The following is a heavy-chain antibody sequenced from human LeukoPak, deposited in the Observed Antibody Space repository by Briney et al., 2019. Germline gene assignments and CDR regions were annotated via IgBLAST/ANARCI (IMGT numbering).Heavy chain of an antibody. J-gene: IGHJ4*02. CDR2: IYYSGST. V-gene: IGHV4-30-4*08. CDR3: ARGYNYAFDY. CDR1: GGSISSDDYY. Sequence: TLSLTCTVSGGSISSDDYYWSWIRQPPGKGLEWIGYIYYSGSTYYNPSLKSPVIISIDTSKNNFSLKLSSVTAADTAVYYCARGYNYAFDYWGQGTLVTVSS. D-gene: IGHD1-20*01.